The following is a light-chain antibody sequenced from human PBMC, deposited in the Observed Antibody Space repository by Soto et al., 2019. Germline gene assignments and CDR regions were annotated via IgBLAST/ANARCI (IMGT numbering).Light chain of an antibody. J-gene: IGKJ1*01. CDR2: DAY. CDR1: QSFRGL. Sequence: PGERATLSCRASQSFRGLLAWYQQKPGQAPRLLIYDAYNRATGIPPRFSGSGSGTDFTLTISSLEPEDFAVYYCQQYGSSPTWTFGQGTKVDIK. CDR3: QQYGSSPTWT. V-gene: IGKV3-11*01.